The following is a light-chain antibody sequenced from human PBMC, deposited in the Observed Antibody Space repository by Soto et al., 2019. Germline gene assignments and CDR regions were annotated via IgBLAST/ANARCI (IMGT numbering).Light chain of an antibody. V-gene: IGKV1-33*01. Sequence: DIQMTQSPSSLSASVGDRVTITCQASQDIKNYLNWYQQKSGKAPKLLIYDASDLETGVPSRFSGSGSGTDFTLTISSLQAGDVAVYYCQQYYTTPPTFGGGTKVDIK. J-gene: IGKJ4*01. CDR1: QDIKNY. CDR3: QQYYTTPPT. CDR2: DAS.